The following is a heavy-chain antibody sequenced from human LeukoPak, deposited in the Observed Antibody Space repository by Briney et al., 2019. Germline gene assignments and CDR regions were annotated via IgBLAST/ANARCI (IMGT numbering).Heavy chain of an antibody. J-gene: IGHJ4*02. Sequence: PSETLSLTCTVSGGSISNYYWTWIRQPPGKGLEWIGYIYSGGNTNYNPSLNSRVTISLDTSKNQFSLMLRSLTAADTAVYYCARRYTASPGERFDYWGQGTLVTVSS. V-gene: IGHV4-59*08. CDR2: IYSGGNT. CDR1: GGSISNYY. CDR3: ARRYTASPGERFDY. D-gene: IGHD2-2*02.